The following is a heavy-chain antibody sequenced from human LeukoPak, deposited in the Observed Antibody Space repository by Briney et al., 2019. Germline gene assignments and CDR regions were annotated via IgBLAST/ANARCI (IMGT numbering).Heavy chain of an antibody. J-gene: IGHJ2*01. CDR1: GGTFSRYA. CDR2: IIPILGIT. D-gene: IGHD3-3*01. CDR3: ARDGPSTYYDFWSGCAYWYFDL. Sequence: SVKVSCKASGGTFSRYAITWVRQAPGQGLEWMGRIIPILGITNYAQKFQGRVTITADKSTSTAYMELSSLRSEDTAVYYCARDGPSTYYDFWSGCAYWYFDLWGRGTLVTVSS. V-gene: IGHV1-69*04.